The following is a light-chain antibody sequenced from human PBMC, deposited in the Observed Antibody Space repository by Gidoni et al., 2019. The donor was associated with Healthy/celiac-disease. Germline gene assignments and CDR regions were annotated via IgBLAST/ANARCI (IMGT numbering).Light chain of an antibody. CDR3: QQDNSFPRT. J-gene: IGKJ1*01. CDR1: QGISSW. Sequence: DIQMTQPPSSVSASVGDSVTITCRASQGISSWLAWYQQKPGKAPKLLIYAASNLQSGVPASFGGSGSGTDFTLTISSLQPEDFATYYCQQDNSFPRTFGQGTKVEIK. CDR2: AAS. V-gene: IGKV1-12*01.